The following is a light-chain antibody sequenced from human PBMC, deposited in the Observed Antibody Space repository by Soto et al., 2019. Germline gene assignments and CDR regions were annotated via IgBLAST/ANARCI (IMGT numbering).Light chain of an antibody. CDR2: DVT. Sequence: LTPPASVSGSPGQSISLSFFGTSSDVGAFNYVSWYQHHPGKAPQLIIYDVTSRPSGVSNRFSASKSGNTASLTISGLQAEDEADYYCSSYTTRNTEVFGTGTKVTVL. V-gene: IGLV2-14*03. J-gene: IGLJ1*01. CDR1: SSDVGAFNY. CDR3: SSYTTRNTEV.